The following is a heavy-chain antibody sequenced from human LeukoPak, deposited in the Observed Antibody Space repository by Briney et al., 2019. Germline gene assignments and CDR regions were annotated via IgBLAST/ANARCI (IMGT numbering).Heavy chain of an antibody. J-gene: IGHJ6*03. CDR3: ARGGISIFGVVIYMDV. Sequence: GSLRLSCAASGFSFDDYGMSWVRQAPGKGLEWVSGINRNGGSTGYADSVKGRFTISRDNAKNSLSLQMNSLRVEDTALYYCARGGISIFGVVIYMDVWGKGTTVTVSS. D-gene: IGHD3-3*01. V-gene: IGHV3-20*04. CDR1: GFSFDDYG. CDR2: INRNGGST.